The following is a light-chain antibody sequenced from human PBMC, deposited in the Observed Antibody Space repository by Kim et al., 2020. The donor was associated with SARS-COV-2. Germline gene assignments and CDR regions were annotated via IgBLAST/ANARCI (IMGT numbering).Light chain of an antibody. Sequence: SPGERATRSCRASQSDRNILAWYQQRPGQAPRLLIDGASTRATDVADRFSGSGSGTEFTLTIRSLQSEDLAVYYCQQYNDWPLLTFGGGTKVDIK. CDR1: QSDRNI. CDR2: GAS. J-gene: IGKJ4*01. V-gene: IGKV3-15*01. CDR3: QQYNDWPLLT.